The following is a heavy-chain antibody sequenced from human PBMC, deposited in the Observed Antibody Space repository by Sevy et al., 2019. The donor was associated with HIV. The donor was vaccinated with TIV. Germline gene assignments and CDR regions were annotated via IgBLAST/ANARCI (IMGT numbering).Heavy chain of an antibody. CDR3: ARDCNSASCLWGLDV. CDR2: IKRDGSEK. J-gene: IGHJ6*02. D-gene: IGHD2-2*01. CDR1: GFTFSNYW. Sequence: GGSLRLSCAASGFTFSNYWMTWVRQAPGKGLEWVANIKRDGSEKYYVASVKGRFTISRDNAKNSLYMQMNSLRAEDMAVYYCARDCNSASCLWGLDVWGQRTAVTVSS. V-gene: IGHV3-7*03.